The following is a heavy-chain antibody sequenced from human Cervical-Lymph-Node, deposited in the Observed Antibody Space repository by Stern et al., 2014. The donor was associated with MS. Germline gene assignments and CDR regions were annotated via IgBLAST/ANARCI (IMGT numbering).Heavy chain of an antibody. V-gene: IGHV1-18*01. J-gene: IGHJ4*02. D-gene: IGHD2-8*01. Sequence: DQLVESGTEVKKPGASVLVSCKASGYTFTTYGITWVRQAPGQGLEWMGWISADSGNTKYAQKFQDRVTMTRDTTTGTAYMEVMSLRSEDTAVYYCARDKMHAFDYWGQGTQVTVPS. CDR2: ISADSGNT. CDR3: ARDKMHAFDY. CDR1: GYTFTTYG.